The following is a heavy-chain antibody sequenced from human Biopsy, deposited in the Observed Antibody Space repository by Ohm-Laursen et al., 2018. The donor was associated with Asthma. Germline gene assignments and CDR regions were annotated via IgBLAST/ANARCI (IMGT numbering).Heavy chain of an antibody. CDR2: GDCSGST. CDR1: PGCINDFY. CDR3: ARATSTWSQGGPPFFDH. J-gene: IGHJ5*02. D-gene: IGHD2-2*01. Sequence: SLTLSFTGSVFPGCINDFYWICQPPVQGKGLEWVGSGDCSGSTRFNPSLKSRVTVSVDTTANKVFLKLSSVSATDTAIYYCARATSTWSQGGPPFFDHWGPGTLVTVSS. V-gene: IGHV4-59*01.